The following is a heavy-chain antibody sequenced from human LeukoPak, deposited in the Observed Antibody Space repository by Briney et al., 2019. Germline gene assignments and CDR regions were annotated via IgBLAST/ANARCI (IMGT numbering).Heavy chain of an antibody. CDR1: GFTVSSNY. V-gene: IGHV3-66*02. D-gene: IGHD6-19*01. J-gene: IGHJ6*03. CDR2: IYSGGST. Sequence: GSLRLSCAASGFTVSSNYMSWVRQAPGKGLEWVSVIYSGGSTYYADSAKGRFTISRDNSKNTLYLQMNSLRAEDTAVYYCASVRDSSGWYGYHYYYMDVWGKGTTVTVSS. CDR3: ASVRDSSGWYGYHYYYMDV.